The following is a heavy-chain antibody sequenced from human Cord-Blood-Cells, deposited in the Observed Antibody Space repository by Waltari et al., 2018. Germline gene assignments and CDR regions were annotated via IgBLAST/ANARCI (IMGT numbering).Heavy chain of an antibody. J-gene: IGHJ6*02. V-gene: IGHV4-39*01. CDR1: GGSISSSSYS. CDR3: ATASPLCSSTSCYYYYGMDV. Sequence: QLQLQESGPGLVKPSETLSLTCTVSGGSISSSSYSWGWIRQPPGQGLEWIGSIYYSGSTYYNPSLKSRVTISVDTSKNQFSLKLSSVTAADTAVYYCATASPLCSSTSCYYYYGMDVWGQGTTVTVSS. CDR2: IYYSGST. D-gene: IGHD2-2*01.